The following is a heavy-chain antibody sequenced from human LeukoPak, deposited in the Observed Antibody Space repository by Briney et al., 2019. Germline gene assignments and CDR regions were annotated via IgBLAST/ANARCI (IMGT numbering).Heavy chain of an antibody. CDR1: GFTFSSYE. Sequence: GGSLRLSCAASGFTFSSYEMTWVRQAQGKGLEWVSYISSSGSTIYYADSVKGRFTISRDNAKNSLYLQMNSLRVEDTAVYYCAREGRDRRWELIDYWGQGTLVTVSS. D-gene: IGHD1-26*01. J-gene: IGHJ4*02. V-gene: IGHV3-48*03. CDR3: AREGRDRRWELIDY. CDR2: ISSSGSTI.